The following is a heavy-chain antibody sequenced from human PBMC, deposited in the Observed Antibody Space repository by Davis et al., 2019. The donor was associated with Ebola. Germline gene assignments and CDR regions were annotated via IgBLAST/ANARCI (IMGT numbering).Heavy chain of an antibody. D-gene: IGHD1-26*01. CDR2: INSDGSST. CDR1: GFTFSSYW. V-gene: IGHV3-74*01. Sequence: GESLKISCAASGFTFSSYWMHWVRQVPGKGLVWVSRINSDGSSTNYADSVKGRFTISRDNAKNTLYLQMISLRAEDTAVYYCARDNGIVGARGYFDYWGQGTLVTVSS. CDR3: ARDNGIVGARGYFDY. J-gene: IGHJ4*02.